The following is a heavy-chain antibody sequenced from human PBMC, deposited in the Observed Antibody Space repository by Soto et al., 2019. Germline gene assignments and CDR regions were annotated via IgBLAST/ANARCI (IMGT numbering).Heavy chain of an antibody. J-gene: IGHJ3*02. Sequence: SETLSLTCTVSGGSISGYYWSWIRQPPGKGLEWIGYVHYTGRTNYSPSLKSRVAISLDTSKNQFSLKLNSVTAADTAVYYCARSRATYDILTGPSGDDAFDIWGQGTMVTVSS. V-gene: IGHV4-59*12. CDR1: GGSISGYY. CDR3: ARSRATYDILTGPSGDDAFDI. D-gene: IGHD3-9*01. CDR2: VHYTGRT.